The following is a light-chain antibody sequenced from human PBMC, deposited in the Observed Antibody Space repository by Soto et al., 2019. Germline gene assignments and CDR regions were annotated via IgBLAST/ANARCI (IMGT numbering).Light chain of an antibody. CDR2: AVT. Sequence: QSVLTQPPSASGSPGQSVAISCTGTSSDVGGQNYVSWYQQHPGKAPNLIIYAVTERPSGIPDRFSGSKSGNTASLTVSGLQTEDEADYYCSSHAGNTNYVFGTGTKVTVL. CDR1: SSDVGGQNY. CDR3: SSHAGNTNYV. J-gene: IGLJ1*01. V-gene: IGLV2-8*01.